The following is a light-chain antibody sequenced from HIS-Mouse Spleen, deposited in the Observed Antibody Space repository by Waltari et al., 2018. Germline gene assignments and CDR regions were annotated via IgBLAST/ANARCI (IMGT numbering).Light chain of an antibody. V-gene: IGLV3-10*01. CDR1: ALPKKY. Sequence: SYEPTQPPSVSVSPGQPARITGSGDALPKKYAYTYQQKSGQAPVLVIYEDSKRPSGIPERFSGSSSGTMATLTISGAQVEDEADYYCYSTDSSGNHRVFGGGTKLTVL. CDR3: YSTDSSGNHRV. CDR2: EDS. J-gene: IGLJ2*01.